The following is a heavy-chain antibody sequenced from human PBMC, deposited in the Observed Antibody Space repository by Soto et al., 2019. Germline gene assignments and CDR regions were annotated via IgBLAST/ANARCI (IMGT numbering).Heavy chain of an antibody. Sequence: PGGSLRLSCAASRFAFTGYAMSWVRQAPGKGPEWVSGISGSGGHTFYADSVKGRSTISRDSSKHTLYLQMNSLRAEDTAIYYWAKDRRAYNYGNFDYWGQGTLVTVSS. V-gene: IGHV3-23*01. CDR1: RFAFTGYA. D-gene: IGHD5-18*01. CDR2: ISGSGGHT. J-gene: IGHJ4*02. CDR3: AKDRRAYNYGNFDY.